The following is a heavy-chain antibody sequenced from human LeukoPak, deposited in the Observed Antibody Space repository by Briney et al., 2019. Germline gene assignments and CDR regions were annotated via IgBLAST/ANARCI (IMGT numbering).Heavy chain of an antibody. D-gene: IGHD3-3*01. V-gene: IGHV3-23*01. Sequence: GGSLRLSCAASGFTFSSYAMSWVRQAPGKGLEWVSAISGSGGSTYYADSVKGRFTISRDNSKNTLYLQMNSLRAEDTAVYYCAKAFRYYDFWSGYDYWGQGTLVTVSS. CDR3: AKAFRYYDFWSGYDY. CDR1: GFTFSSYA. CDR2: ISGSGGST. J-gene: IGHJ4*02.